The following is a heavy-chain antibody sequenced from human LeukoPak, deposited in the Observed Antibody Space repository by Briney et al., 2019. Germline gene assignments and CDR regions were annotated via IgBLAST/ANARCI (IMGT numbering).Heavy chain of an antibody. V-gene: IGHV1-24*01. CDR2: FDPEDGET. J-gene: IGHJ5*02. Sequence: ASVKVSCKVSGYTLTELSMHWVRQAPGKGLEWMGGFDPEDGETIYAQKFQDRVTMTEDTSTDTAYMELSSLRSEDTAVYYCASGGATGGWFDPWGQGTLVTVSS. CDR3: ASGGATGGWFDP. D-gene: IGHD5-12*01. CDR1: GYTLTELS.